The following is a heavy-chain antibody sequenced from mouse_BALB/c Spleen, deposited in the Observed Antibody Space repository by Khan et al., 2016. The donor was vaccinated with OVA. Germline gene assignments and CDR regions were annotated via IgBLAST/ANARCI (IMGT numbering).Heavy chain of an antibody. CDR1: GYSFTGYF. J-gene: IGHJ2*01. Sequence: VQLQQSGPELVKPGTSVKISCKASGYSFTGYFMNWVMQSHGKSLEWIGRINPHIGETFYNQKFKGKATLTVDESSSTAHMELRSLASEDSAVYYCARKNGSGFDYWGQGTTVTVSA. CDR3: ARKNGSGFDY. CDR2: INPHIGET. V-gene: IGHV1-20*02. D-gene: IGHD1-1*01.